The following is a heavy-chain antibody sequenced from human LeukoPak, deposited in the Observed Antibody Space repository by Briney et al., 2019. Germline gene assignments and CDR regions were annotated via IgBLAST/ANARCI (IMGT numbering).Heavy chain of an antibody. CDR1: GGSISSGDYY. D-gene: IGHD5-12*01. V-gene: IGHV4-30-4*01. Sequence: PSQTLSLTCTVSGGSISSGDYYWSWIRQPPGKGLEWIGYIYYSGSTYYNPSLKSRVTISVDTSKNQFSLKLSSVTAADTAVYYCARQDYSGYDSANWFDPWGRGTLVTVSS. CDR3: ARQDYSGYDSANWFDP. CDR2: IYYSGST. J-gene: IGHJ5*02.